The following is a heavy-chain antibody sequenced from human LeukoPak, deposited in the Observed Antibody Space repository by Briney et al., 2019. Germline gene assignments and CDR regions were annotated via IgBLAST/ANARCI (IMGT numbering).Heavy chain of an antibody. CDR1: GGSFSDYY. CDR3: ANGRDV. J-gene: IGHJ6*02. Sequence: TETLSLTCAVYGGSFSDYYWSWIRQPPGKGLEWIGEINHSGSTNYNPSLKSRVTILVDTSKNQFSLKLSSVTAADTAVYYCANGRDVWGQGTTVTVSS. V-gene: IGHV4-34*01. CDR2: INHSGST.